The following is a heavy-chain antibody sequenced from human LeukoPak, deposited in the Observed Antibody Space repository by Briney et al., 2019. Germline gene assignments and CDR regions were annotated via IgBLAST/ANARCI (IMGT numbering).Heavy chain of an antibody. D-gene: IGHD2-15*01. CDR3: ARHDCSGVGCYSPYYFYYAMDV. Sequence: GESLKISCKGSGYSFTNYWIGWVRQMPGKGLEWMGIIYPGDSDTRYSPSFQGQVTISADKSISTAYLQWSSLKASDTAIYYCARHDCSGVGCYSPYYFYYAMDVWGQGTTVTVSS. CDR2: IYPGDSDT. V-gene: IGHV5-51*01. J-gene: IGHJ6*02. CDR1: GYSFTNYW.